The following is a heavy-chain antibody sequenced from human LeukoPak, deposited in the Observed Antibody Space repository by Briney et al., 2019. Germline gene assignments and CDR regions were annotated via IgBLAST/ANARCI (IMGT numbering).Heavy chain of an antibody. V-gene: IGHV3-23*01. Sequence: GGSLRLSCAASEFPFSSYAMSWVRQAPGKGLEWVSAISGSGGSTYYADSVKGRFTISRDNSNNTLYLLMNSLRPEDTAVYYCAKSFRISANYGMDVWGQGTTVTVSS. J-gene: IGHJ6*02. CDR1: EFPFSSYA. CDR3: AKSFRISANYGMDV. CDR2: ISGSGGST.